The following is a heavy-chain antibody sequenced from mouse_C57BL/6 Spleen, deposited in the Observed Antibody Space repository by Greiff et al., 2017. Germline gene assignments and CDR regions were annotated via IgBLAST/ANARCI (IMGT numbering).Heavy chain of an antibody. CDR1: GYTFTTYP. Sequence: QVQLQQSGAELVKPGASVKMSCKASGYTFTTYPIEWMKQNHGKSLEWIGNFHPYNDDTKYNEKFKGKATLTVEKASSTVYLELSRLKSDDSAVYYWARRGIYYDYGYYAMDYWGQGTSVTVSS. V-gene: IGHV1-47*01. CDR3: ARRGIYYDYGYYAMDY. J-gene: IGHJ4*01. CDR2: FHPYNDDT. D-gene: IGHD2-4*01.